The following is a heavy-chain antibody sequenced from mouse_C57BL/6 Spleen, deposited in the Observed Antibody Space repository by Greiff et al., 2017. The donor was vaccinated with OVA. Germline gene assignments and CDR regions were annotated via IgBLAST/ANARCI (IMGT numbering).Heavy chain of an antibody. D-gene: IGHD1-1*01. V-gene: IGHV1-64*01. CDR2: IHPNSGST. CDR3: AREGAGSGAMDY. CDR1: GYTFTSYW. Sequence: QVQLKQPGAELVKPGASVKLSCKASGYTFTSYWMHWVKQRPGQGLEWIGMIHPNSGSTNYNEKFKSKATLTVDKSSSTAYMQLSSLTSEDSAVYYCAREGAGSGAMDYWGQGTSVTVSS. J-gene: IGHJ4*01.